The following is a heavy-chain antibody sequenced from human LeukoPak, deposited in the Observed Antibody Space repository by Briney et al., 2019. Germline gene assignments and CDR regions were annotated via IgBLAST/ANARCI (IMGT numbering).Heavy chain of an antibody. Sequence: GGSLRLSCAASGFTFSHYIMHWVRQAPGKGREGVSYINDNSDTIFYADSVEGRFTISRDNAKNSLYLQMNSLGAEDTAVYYCVRDLFGRDRRPFDCWGQGTLVTVSS. CDR1: GFTFSHYI. CDR2: INDNSDTI. J-gene: IGHJ4*02. V-gene: IGHV3-48*04. CDR3: VRDLFGRDRRPFDC. D-gene: IGHD3-16*01.